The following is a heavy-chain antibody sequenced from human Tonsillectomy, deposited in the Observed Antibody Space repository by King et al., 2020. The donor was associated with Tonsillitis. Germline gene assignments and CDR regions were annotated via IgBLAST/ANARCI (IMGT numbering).Heavy chain of an antibody. CDR2: IYYSGRT. Sequence: QLQESGPGLVRPSETLSLTCTVSCGSINSGDYYWGWIRQPPGKGLGWIGNIYYSGRTFYNPSLNSRVTSSVDTSKNEFSLELTSVIAADTAVYYCASHRTGDRAGAFDIWGQGTMVTVSS. CDR1: CGSINSGDYY. J-gene: IGHJ3*02. V-gene: IGHV4-39*01. D-gene: IGHD7-27*01. CDR3: ASHRTGDRAGAFDI.